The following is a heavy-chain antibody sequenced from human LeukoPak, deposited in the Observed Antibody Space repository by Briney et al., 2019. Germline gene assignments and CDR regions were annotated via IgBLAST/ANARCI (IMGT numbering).Heavy chain of an antibody. CDR3: ARGDWIDAFDI. J-gene: IGHJ3*02. D-gene: IGHD3/OR15-3a*01. V-gene: IGHV4-34*01. CDR1: GGSFSGYY. Sequence: SETLSLTCAVYGGSFSGYYWSWIRQPPGKGLEWIGEINHSGSTNYNPSLKSRVTISVDRSKNQFSLKLTSVTAADTAVYYCARGDWIDAFDIWGQGTMVTVSS. CDR2: INHSGST.